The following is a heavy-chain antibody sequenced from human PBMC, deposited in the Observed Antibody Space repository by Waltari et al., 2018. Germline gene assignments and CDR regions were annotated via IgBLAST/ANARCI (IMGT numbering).Heavy chain of an antibody. V-gene: IGHV1-2*06. CDR2: INPNSGGT. CDR3: ARDSAYYGDYGAEYFQH. CDR1: GYTFTGYY. D-gene: IGHD4-17*01. J-gene: IGHJ1*01. Sequence: QVQLVQSGAEVKKPGASVKVSCKASGYTFTGYYMHWVRQAPGQGLEWMGRINPNSGGTNYAQKFQGRVTMTRDTSISTAYMELSRLRSDDTAVYYCARDSAYYGDYGAEYFQHWGQGTLVTVSS.